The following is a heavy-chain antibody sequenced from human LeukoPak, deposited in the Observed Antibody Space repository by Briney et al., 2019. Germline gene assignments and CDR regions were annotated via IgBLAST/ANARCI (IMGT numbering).Heavy chain of an antibody. Sequence: GGSLRLSCAASGFTFSNYEMKWVRQAPGEGLEWVSYIGSSGTLMYYADSVKGRFTISRDNAKNSLYLQMNSLRAGDTAVYYCARGWAGNYWGQGTLVTVSS. J-gene: IGHJ4*02. D-gene: IGHD6-19*01. CDR2: IGSSGTLM. V-gene: IGHV3-48*03. CDR1: GFTFSNYE. CDR3: ARGWAGNY.